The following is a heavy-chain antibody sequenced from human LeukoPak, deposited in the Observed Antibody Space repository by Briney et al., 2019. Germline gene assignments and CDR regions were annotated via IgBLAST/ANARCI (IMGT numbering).Heavy chain of an antibody. Sequence: PGRSLRLSCAASGFTFSSYGMHWVRQAPGKGLEWVAVIWYDGSNKYYADSVKGRFTIFRDNSKNTLYLQMNSLRAEDTAVYYCARDLEVVPAAMDYYGMDVWGKGTTVTVSS. CDR1: GFTFSSYG. D-gene: IGHD2-2*01. CDR3: ARDLEVVPAAMDYYGMDV. V-gene: IGHV3-33*01. CDR2: IWYDGSNK. J-gene: IGHJ6*04.